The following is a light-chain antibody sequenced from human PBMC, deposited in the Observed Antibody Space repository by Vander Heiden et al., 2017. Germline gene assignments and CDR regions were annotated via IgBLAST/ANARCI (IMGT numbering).Light chain of an antibody. CDR3: QQYGTSRPT. Sequence: IVLTQSPGTLSLSPGERATLSCRASQSVSSSYLAWYQQKPGQAPRLLIYGASSRATGIPDRFSGSGSGTDFTLTISRLEPEDFAVYYCQQYGTSRPTFGGGTKVEIK. V-gene: IGKV3-20*01. CDR1: QSVSSSY. J-gene: IGKJ4*01. CDR2: GAS.